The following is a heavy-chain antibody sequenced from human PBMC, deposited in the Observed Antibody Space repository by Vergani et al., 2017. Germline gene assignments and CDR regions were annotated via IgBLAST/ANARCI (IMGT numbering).Heavy chain of an antibody. CDR3: TTEKVLPLEXFDY. Sequence: EVQLLESGGGLVQPGGSLRLSCAASGFTFSSYAMSWVRQAPGKGLEWVGRIKSKTDGGTSDYAAPVKGIFTISRDDSKNTLYLQMNSLKTEDTDVYYCTTEKVLPLEXFDYWGQGTLVTVSS. D-gene: IGHD2/OR15-2a*01. J-gene: IGHJ4*02. CDR1: GFTFSSYA. CDR2: IKSKTDGGTS. V-gene: IGHV3-15*01.